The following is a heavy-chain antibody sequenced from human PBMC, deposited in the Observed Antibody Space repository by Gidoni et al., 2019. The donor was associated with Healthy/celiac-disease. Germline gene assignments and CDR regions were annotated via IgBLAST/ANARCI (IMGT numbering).Heavy chain of an antibody. V-gene: IGHV3-23*01. CDR3: AKARRVDRRYQQLWFDY. CDR1: GFTFSSYA. J-gene: IGHJ5*01. CDR2: ISGSGGST. D-gene: IGHD2-2*01. Sequence: EVQLLESGGGLVQPGGSLRLSCAASGFTFSSYAMSWVRQAPGKGLEWVSAISGSGGSTYYADSVKGRFTISRDNSKNTLYLQMNSLRAEDTAVYYCAKARRVDRRYQQLWFDYWGQGTLVTVSS.